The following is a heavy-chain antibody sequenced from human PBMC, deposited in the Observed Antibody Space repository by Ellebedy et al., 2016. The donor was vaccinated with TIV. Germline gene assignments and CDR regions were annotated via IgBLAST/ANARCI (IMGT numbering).Heavy chain of an antibody. D-gene: IGHD5-18*01. CDR1: GFTFSSYA. J-gene: IGHJ5*02. Sequence: GESLKISCAASGFTFSSYAMTWVRQPPGKGLEWVSSLSGSGGKTYYAESVKGRFTISRDNSKNTLYLQMDSLRADDTAAYYCPKAPSAAMGPIYHWGQGTLLAVSS. V-gene: IGHV3-23*01. CDR2: LSGSGGKT. CDR3: PKAPSAAMGPIYH.